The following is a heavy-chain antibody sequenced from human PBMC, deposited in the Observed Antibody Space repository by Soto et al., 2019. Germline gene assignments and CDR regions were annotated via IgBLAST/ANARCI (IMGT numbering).Heavy chain of an antibody. D-gene: IGHD1-26*01. V-gene: IGHV4-30-2*01. CDR1: GGSISTGGYS. J-gene: IGHJ3*02. Sequence: SETLSLTFAVSGGSISTGGYSWSWIRQPPGKGLEWIGYIYHSGSTYYNPSLRSRVTISVDRSKDQFSLNLSSVTAADTAVYYCARALWEVGGAFDIWGQGTMVT. CDR2: IYHSGST. CDR3: ARALWEVGGAFDI.